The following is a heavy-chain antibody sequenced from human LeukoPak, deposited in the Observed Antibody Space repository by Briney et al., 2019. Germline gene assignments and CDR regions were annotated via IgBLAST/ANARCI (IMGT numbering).Heavy chain of an antibody. CDR2: ILYDGSTK. D-gene: IGHD3-10*02. Sequence: GRSLRLSCAASGFTFNTYSMHWVRQAPGKGLEWVSVILYDGSTKYYADSVKGRFTISRDNSKNTLYLQMNSLRAEDTAVYYCAELGITMIGGVWGKGTTVTISS. CDR3: AELGITMIGGV. V-gene: IGHV3-30*14. CDR1: GFTFNTYS. J-gene: IGHJ6*04.